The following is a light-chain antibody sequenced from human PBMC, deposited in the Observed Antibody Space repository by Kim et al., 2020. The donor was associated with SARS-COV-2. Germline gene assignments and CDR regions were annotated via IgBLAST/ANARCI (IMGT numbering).Light chain of an antibody. CDR3: QQYGSSPST. CDR1: HLVPRRH. CDR2: GTS. J-gene: IGKJ1*01. V-gene: IGKV3-20*01. Sequence: PAPRPPPSCRASHLVPRRHLAWYQQNPGHAPRLLMYGTSSRATGIPARFSGSGSGTDFTLTINSLEPEDFAVYYCQQYGSSPSTFGQGTKVDIK.